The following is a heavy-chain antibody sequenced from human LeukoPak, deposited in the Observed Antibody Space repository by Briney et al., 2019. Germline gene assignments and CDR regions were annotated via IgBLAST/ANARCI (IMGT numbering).Heavy chain of an antibody. D-gene: IGHD2-8*02. Sequence: PGGSLRLSCAAYGFTFNAFGMNWVRQAPGRGLEWVSYIDTTSGAIYYADSVKGRFTISRDSAKNSLYLQMNRLRAEDTAVYYCARFRSWCDKAFDYWGQGTLVTVSS. V-gene: IGHV3-48*01. J-gene: IGHJ4*02. CDR2: IDTTSGAI. CDR3: ARFRSWCDKAFDY. CDR1: GFTFNAFG.